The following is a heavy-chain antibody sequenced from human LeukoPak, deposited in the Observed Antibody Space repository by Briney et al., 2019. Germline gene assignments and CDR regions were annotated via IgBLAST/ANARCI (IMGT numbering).Heavy chain of an antibody. CDR3: ARDRLDDYGDYGDMDV. CDR1: GYTFTGYY. D-gene: IGHD4-17*01. V-gene: IGHV1-2*02. CDR2: INPNSGGT. J-gene: IGHJ6*03. Sequence: GASVKVSCKASGYTFTGYYMHWVRQAPGQGLEWMGWINPNSGGTNYAQKFQGRVTMTRDTSISTAYMELSSLRSEDTAVYYCARDRLDDYGDYGDMDVWGKGTTVTVSS.